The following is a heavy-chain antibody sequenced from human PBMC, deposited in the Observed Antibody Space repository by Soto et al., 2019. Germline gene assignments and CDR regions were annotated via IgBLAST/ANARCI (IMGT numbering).Heavy chain of an antibody. Sequence: ASETLSLTCAVSGGSLSSGGYSWGWVRQPPGKGLEWIGYIYHSGSTYYNPSLKSRVTISVDRSKNQISLKLSSVTAADTAVYYCARGMTTVTTFDYWGQGTLVTVSS. CDR1: GGSLSSGGYS. D-gene: IGHD4-17*01. CDR3: ARGMTTVTTFDY. J-gene: IGHJ4*02. CDR2: IYHSGST. V-gene: IGHV4-30-2*01.